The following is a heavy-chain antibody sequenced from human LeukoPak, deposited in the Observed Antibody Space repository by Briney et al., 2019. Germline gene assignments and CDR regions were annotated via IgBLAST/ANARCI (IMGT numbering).Heavy chain of an antibody. Sequence: NPSETLSLTCTVSGGSMNHHYWSWVRQPPGKEPEWIAYIYDSGTSATTDYNASLKSRVTISMDTSKRQFSLRLDPVTAADTAVYYCAEIPRDWGQGTLVTVSS. V-gene: IGHV4-59*11. CDR1: GGSMNHHY. J-gene: IGHJ4*02. CDR2: IYDSGTSATT. CDR3: AEIPRD.